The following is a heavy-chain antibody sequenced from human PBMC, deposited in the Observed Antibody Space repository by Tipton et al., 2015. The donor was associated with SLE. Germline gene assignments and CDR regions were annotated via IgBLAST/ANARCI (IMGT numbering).Heavy chain of an antibody. CDR2: IYNSGSA. J-gene: IGHJ4*02. CDR3: ARQGYHSGSLDY. Sequence: TLSLTCTVSGGSISSGSYYWSWIRQPAGKGLEWIGRIYNSGSAIYKPSLKSRVTMSIDTSKNQFSLKLRSVTAADTAVYYCARQGYHSGSLDYWGQGTLVTVSS. V-gene: IGHV4-61*02. D-gene: IGHD1-26*01. CDR1: GGSISSGSYY.